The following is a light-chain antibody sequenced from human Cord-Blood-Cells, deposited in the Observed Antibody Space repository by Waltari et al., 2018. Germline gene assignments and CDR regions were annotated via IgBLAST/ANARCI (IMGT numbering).Light chain of an antibody. Sequence: DNKMHQPPSPPSAAVDGRITITCRASQSSSSLLYWYQQKPGKAPKLLIYTASSLESGVPSRFSGSGSGTEFTLTISSLQPDDFATYYCQQYNSYPWTFGQGTRVEIK. J-gene: IGKJ1*01. CDR2: TAS. V-gene: IGKV1-5*03. CDR3: QQYNSYPWT. CDR1: QSSSSL.